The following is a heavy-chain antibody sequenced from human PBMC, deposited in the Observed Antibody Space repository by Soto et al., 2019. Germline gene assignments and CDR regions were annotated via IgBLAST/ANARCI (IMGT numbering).Heavy chain of an antibody. J-gene: IGHJ6*02. CDR3: ASSPGKPYGMDV. CDR1: GGSVSSGSHY. V-gene: IGHV4-61*01. Sequence: PSETLSLTCTVSGGSVSSGSHYWSWIRQSPGKGLEWIAYIYHTGNTQYNPSLKSRVTISVDISKNQFSLRLDSVTAADTAVYYCASSPGKPYGMDVWGQGTTVTVSS. D-gene: IGHD1-26*01. CDR2: IYHTGNT.